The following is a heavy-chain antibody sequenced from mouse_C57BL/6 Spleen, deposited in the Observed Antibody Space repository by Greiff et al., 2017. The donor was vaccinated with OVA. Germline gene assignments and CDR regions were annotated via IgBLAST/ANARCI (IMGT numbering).Heavy chain of an antibody. D-gene: IGHD1-1*01. CDR3: ASSSPFYAMDY. J-gene: IGHJ4*01. CDR2: ISYDGSN. V-gene: IGHV3-6*01. CDR1: GYSITSGYY. Sequence: EVQLQQSGPGLVKPSQSLSLTCSVTGYSITSGYYWNWIRQFPGNKLEWMGYISYDGSNNYNPSLKNRISITRDTSKNQFFLKLNSVTTEDTATYYCASSSPFYAMDYWGQGTSVTVSS.